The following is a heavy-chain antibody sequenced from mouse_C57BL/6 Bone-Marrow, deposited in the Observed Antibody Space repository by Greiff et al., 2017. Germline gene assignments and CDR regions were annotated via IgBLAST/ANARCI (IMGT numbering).Heavy chain of an antibody. V-gene: IGHV1-81*01. D-gene: IGHD1-1*01. Sequence: QVQLKQSGAELARPGASVKLSCKASGYTFTSYGISWVKQRTGQGLEWIGEIYPRSGNTYYNEKFKGKATLTADKSSSTAYMELRSLTSEDSAVYFCARREVYYYGSSSYWYFDVWGTGTTVTVSS. J-gene: IGHJ1*03. CDR3: ARREVYYYGSSSYWYFDV. CDR1: GYTFTSYG. CDR2: IYPRSGNT.